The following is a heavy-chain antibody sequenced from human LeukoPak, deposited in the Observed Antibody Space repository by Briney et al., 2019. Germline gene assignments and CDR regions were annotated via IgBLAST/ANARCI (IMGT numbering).Heavy chain of an antibody. CDR1: GYSFSSNW. D-gene: IGHD2-2*01. CDR3: ARHRPGYCNSTSCYYSYYFDY. Sequence: GESLKISCKGSGYSFSSNWIGWVRQMPGKGLEWMGIIYPGDSDTRYSPSFRGQVTISADKSINTAYLQWSSLKASDTATYYCARHRPGYCNSTSCYYSYYFDYWGQGTLVAVSS. V-gene: IGHV5-51*01. CDR2: IYPGDSDT. J-gene: IGHJ4*02.